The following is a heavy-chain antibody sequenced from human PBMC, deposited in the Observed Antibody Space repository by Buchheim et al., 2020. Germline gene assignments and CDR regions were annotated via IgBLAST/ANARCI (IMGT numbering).Heavy chain of an antibody. V-gene: IGHV3-30*18. J-gene: IGHJ4*02. CDR2: VSYDGDKK. D-gene: IGHD1-26*01. CDR3: AKDVRARAAAIDY. Sequence: QVQLVESGGGVVQPGRSLRLSCAASGFTFNRNGMHWVRQAPGKGLEWVAVVSYDGDKKYYVDSVKGRFTISRDNSKNTVYLLMNSRRAEDTAVDYCAKDVRARAAAIDYWGQGT. CDR1: GFTFNRNG.